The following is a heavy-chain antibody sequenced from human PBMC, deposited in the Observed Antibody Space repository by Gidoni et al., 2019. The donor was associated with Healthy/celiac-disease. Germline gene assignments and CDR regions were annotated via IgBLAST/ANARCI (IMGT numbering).Heavy chain of an antibody. CDR2: IIPIFGTA. CDR3: ARVIVATINRASRWYFDL. V-gene: IGHV1-69*06. CDR1: GGTFSSYA. D-gene: IGHD5-12*01. J-gene: IGHJ2*01. Sequence: QVQLVPSGAEVKKPGSSVKVSCKASGGTFSSYAISWVRQAPGQGLEWMGGIIPIFGTANYAQKFQGRVTITADKSTSTAYMELSSLRSEDTAVYYCARVIVATINRASRWYFDLWGRGTLVTVSS.